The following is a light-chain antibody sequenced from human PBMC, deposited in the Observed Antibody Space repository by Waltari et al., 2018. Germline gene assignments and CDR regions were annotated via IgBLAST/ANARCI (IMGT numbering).Light chain of an antibody. CDR1: QDIINY. CDR3: YHRGSGPYT. J-gene: IGKJ5*01. Sequence: DIALPQSPATLSSPPGERAILSCRASQDIINYLAWYQLKPGQAPKVVISDAYTRPAGVPARFSGSGSGTDFTLTISHLEPEDGAVYVCYHRGSGPYTFGQGTRLE. CDR2: DAY. V-gene: IGKV3-11*01.